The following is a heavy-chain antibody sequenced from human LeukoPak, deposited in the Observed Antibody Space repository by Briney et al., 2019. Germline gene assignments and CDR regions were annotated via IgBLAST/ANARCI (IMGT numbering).Heavy chain of an antibody. V-gene: IGHV4-59*11. CDR2: FYHAGNS. D-gene: IGHD1-26*01. J-gene: IGHJ4*02. Sequence: PSETLSLTCTVSGGPITSHFWSWIRQPPGEGLEWIGNFYHAGNSNLNPSLKSRVTVSIDTSKNQFSLKLRSMTAADTAVYYCARDGPTSTAPFDYWGQGTLVTVSS. CDR1: GGPITSHF. CDR3: ARDGPTSTAPFDY.